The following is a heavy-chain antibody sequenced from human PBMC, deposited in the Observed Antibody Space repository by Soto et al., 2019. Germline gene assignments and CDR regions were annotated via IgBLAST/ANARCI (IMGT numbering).Heavy chain of an antibody. CDR1: GFSLSTSGVG. CDR3: AHPNFDGTHYDFWSGYYKVPYYFDY. V-gene: IGHV2-5*01. D-gene: IGHD3-3*01. CDR2: IYWNDDK. Sequence: ESGPTLVNPTQTLTLTCTFSGFSLSTSGVGVGWIRQPPGKALEWLALIYWNDDKRYSPSLKSRLTITKDTSKNQVVLTMTNMDPVDTATYYCAHPNFDGTHYDFWSGYYKVPYYFDYWGQGTLVTVSS. J-gene: IGHJ4*02.